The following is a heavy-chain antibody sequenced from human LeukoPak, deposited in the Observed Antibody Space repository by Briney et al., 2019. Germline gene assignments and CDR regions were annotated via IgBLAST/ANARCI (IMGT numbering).Heavy chain of an antibody. D-gene: IGHD2-8*01. Sequence: GGSLRLSCAASGLTFSSYWMHWVRQAPGKGLVWVSRISRDGSTTTYADSVKGRFTISRDNAKNTLYLQMNSLRAEDTAVYYCARRTNDFDYWGQGTLVTVSS. CDR2: ISRDGSTT. V-gene: IGHV3-74*03. CDR1: GLTFSSYW. CDR3: ARRTNDFDY. J-gene: IGHJ4*02.